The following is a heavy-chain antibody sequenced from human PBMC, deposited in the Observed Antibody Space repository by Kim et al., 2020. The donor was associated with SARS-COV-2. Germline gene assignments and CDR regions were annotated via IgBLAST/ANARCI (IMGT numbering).Heavy chain of an antibody. CDR1: GFTFSDYF. CDR3: ARDLYSSSWSFPAAFDY. Sequence: GGSLRLSCVASGFTFSDYFLSWIRQAPGKGLEWVSYISSSGTTIYYADSVKGRFTISRDNAKNSLYLQMNSLRAEDTAVYYCARDLYSSSWSFPAAFDYWGQGTLVTVSS. V-gene: IGHV3-11*04. J-gene: IGHJ4*02. CDR2: ISSSGTTI. D-gene: IGHD6-13*01.